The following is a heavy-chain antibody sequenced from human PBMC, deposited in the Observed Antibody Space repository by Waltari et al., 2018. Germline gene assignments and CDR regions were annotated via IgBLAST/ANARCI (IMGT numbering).Heavy chain of an antibody. J-gene: IGHJ4*02. CDR2: IIPIFGTA. D-gene: IGHD5-18*01. CDR3: ARGYSYEYSFDY. Sequence: ISWVRQAPGQGLEWMGGIIPIFGTANYAQKFQGRVTITADESTSTAYMELSSLRSEDTAVYYCARGYSYEYSFDYWGQGTLVTVSS. V-gene: IGHV1-69*01.